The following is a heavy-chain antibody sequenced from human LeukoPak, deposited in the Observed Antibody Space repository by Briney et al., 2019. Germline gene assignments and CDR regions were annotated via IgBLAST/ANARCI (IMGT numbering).Heavy chain of an antibody. V-gene: IGHV1-69*05. CDR1: GGTFSSYA. Sequence: SVKVSCKASGGTFSSYAISWVRQAPGQGLEWMGRIIPIFGTANYAQKFQGRVTINTDESTSTAYMELSSLRSEDTAVYYCAKSVVVTANDAFDIWGQGTMVTVSS. CDR3: AKSVVVTANDAFDI. CDR2: IIPIFGTA. J-gene: IGHJ3*02. D-gene: IGHD2-21*02.